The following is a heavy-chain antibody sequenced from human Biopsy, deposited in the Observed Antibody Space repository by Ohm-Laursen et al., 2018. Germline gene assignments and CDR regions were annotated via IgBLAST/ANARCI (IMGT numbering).Heavy chain of an antibody. V-gene: IGHV3-30*18. CDR2: ISYDQITK. CDR1: GFIFKNYN. CDR3: AKDLSVYYYYGIDV. Sequence: SLRLSCTASGFIFKNYNMHWVRLAPGKGLEWVAVISYDQITKHYAGSVRGRFTTSRDNSKNTLYLQVNSLRAEDTAVYYCAKDLSVYYYYGIDVWGQGITVTVSS. J-gene: IGHJ6*02. D-gene: IGHD5/OR15-5a*01.